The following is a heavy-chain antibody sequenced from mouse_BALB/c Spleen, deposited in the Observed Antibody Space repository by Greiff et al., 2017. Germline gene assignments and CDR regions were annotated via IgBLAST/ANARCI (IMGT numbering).Heavy chain of an antibody. CDR2: IYPGDGDT. Sequence: QVQLKQSGAELVRPGSSVKISCKASGYAFSSYWMNWVKQRPGQGLEWIGQIYPGDGDTNYNGKFKGKATLTADKSSSTAYMQLSSLTSEDSAVYFCARGLPRPLYYFDYWGQGTTLTVSS. J-gene: IGHJ2*01. D-gene: IGHD1-2*01. CDR3: ARGLPRPLYYFDY. V-gene: IGHV1-80*01. CDR1: GYAFSSYW.